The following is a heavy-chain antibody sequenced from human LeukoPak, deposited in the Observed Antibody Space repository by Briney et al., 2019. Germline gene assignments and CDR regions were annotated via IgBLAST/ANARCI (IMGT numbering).Heavy chain of an antibody. J-gene: IGHJ5*02. CDR3: ARDRLSPGPDGNWFDP. CDR1: GYTFTGYF. D-gene: IGHD1-14*01. V-gene: IGHV1-2*02. Sequence: GASVKVSCKASGYTFTGYFIHWVRQAPGQGLEWMGWINPNSGGTNYAQKFQGRVTMTRDTSISTAYMELSRLRSDDTAVYYCARDRLSPGPDGNWFDPWGQGTLVTVSS. CDR2: INPNSGGT.